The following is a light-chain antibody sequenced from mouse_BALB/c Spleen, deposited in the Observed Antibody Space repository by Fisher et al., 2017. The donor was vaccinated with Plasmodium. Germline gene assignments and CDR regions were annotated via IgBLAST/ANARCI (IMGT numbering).Light chain of an antibody. CDR1: QIISSN. J-gene: IGKJ5*01. CDR2: YTS. CDR3: QQSNSWPLT. V-gene: IGKV5-43*01. Sequence: DIVITQTTVTLSVTPGDSVSLSCRASQIISSNLHWYQQKSHESPRLLINYTSQSISGIPSRFSGSGSGTDFTLSINSVETEDFGMYFCQQSNSWPLTFGAGTKLELK.